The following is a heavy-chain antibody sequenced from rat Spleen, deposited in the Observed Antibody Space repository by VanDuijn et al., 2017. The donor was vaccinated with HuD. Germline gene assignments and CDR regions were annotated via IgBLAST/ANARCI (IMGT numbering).Heavy chain of an antibody. CDR1: GFTFSDYN. Sequence: EVQLVESGGGLVQPGRSLKLSCAASGFTFSDYNMAWVRQAPKKGLEWVATITYDGSGTYYRDSVKGRFTISRDNAKSTLYLQMDSLRSEDTATYYCARHAYGYNFFDYWGQGVMVTVSS. V-gene: IGHV5-7*01. D-gene: IGHD1-9*01. CDR2: ITYDGSGT. J-gene: IGHJ2*01. CDR3: ARHAYGYNFFDY.